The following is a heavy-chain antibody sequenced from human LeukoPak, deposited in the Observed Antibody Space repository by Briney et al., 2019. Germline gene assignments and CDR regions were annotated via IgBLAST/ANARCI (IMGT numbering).Heavy chain of an antibody. CDR3: ARDTGGHSIGRGVGHMDV. CDR2: IYSSGST. CDR1: GGSISSYY. V-gene: IGHV4-4*07. D-gene: IGHD2-8*02. J-gene: IGHJ6*03. Sequence: PSETLSLTCTVSGGSISSYYWNWIRQPAGKGLEWIGRIYSSGSTNQNPSLKSRVTMSVDTSKNQFSLKLNSMTAADTAVYYCARDTGGHSIGRGVGHMDVWGKGTTVTVSS.